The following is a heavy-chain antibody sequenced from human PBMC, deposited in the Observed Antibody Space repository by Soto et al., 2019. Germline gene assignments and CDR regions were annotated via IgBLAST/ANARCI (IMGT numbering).Heavy chain of an antibody. V-gene: IGHV4-59*01. CDR1: GGSISSYY. D-gene: IGHD3-10*01. CDR3: ARHQEVWGVVVPFHYYGMDV. CDR2: IYYSGST. Sequence: PSETLSLTCTVSGGSISSYYWSWIRQPPGKGLEWIGYIYYSGSTNYNPSLKSRVTISVDTSKNQFSLKLSSVTAADTAVYYCARHQEVWGVVVPFHYYGMDVWGQGTTVTVSS. J-gene: IGHJ6*02.